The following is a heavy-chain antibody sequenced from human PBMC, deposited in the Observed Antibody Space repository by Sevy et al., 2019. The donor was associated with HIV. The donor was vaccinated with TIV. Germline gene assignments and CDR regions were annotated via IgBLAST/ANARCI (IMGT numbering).Heavy chain of an antibody. CDR1: GFTFSSYE. Sequence: SLRLSCAASGFTFSSYEMNWVHQAPGKELEWVSYIGSSGSTIYYADSVKGRFTISRDNAKNSLYLQMNSLRAEDTAVYYCARDLVAGTMGLDYWGQGTLVTVSS. D-gene: IGHD6-19*01. CDR3: ARDLVAGTMGLDY. J-gene: IGHJ4*02. V-gene: IGHV3-48*03. CDR2: IGSSGSTI.